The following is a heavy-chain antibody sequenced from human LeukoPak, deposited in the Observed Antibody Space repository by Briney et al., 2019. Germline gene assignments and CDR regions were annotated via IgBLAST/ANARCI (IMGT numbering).Heavy chain of an antibody. D-gene: IGHD6-6*01. CDR2: INPNSGGT. CDR1: GYTFTGYY. J-gene: IGHJ3*01. CDR3: ARDDGRSSENAFDV. Sequence: ASVKVSCKASGYTFTGYYMHWVRQAPGQGLEWMGWINPNSGGTNYAQKFQGRVTMTRDTSITTTYMEVTRLTSDDTAVYYCARDDGRSSENAFDVWGQGTLVTVSS. V-gene: IGHV1-2*02.